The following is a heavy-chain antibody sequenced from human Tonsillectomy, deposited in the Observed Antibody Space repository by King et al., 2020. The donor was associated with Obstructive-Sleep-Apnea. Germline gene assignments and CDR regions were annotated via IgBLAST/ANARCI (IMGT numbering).Heavy chain of an antibody. D-gene: IGHD4-17*01. CDR2: ISFDGSNK. CDR3: AREEQTVTTQGNHYYYGMDV. V-gene: IGHV3-30*09. Sequence: VQLVESGGGVVQPGRSLRLSCAASGFTFSSYAMHWVRQAPGKGLEWVAVISFDGSNKYYADSVKGRFAISRDNSKNTLYLLNSLRAEDAAVYCCAREEQTVTTQGNHYYYGMDVWGQGTTVTVSS. J-gene: IGHJ6*02. CDR1: GFTFSSYA.